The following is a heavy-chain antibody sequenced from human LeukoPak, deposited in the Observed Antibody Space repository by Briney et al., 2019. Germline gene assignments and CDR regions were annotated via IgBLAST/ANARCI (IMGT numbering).Heavy chain of an antibody. D-gene: IGHD4-17*01. Sequence: PGGSLRLSCAASGFTFRSFVMYWVRQAPGKGPEWVSVISYDGSGKYYADSVKGRFTISRDNSKNTLYLQMNSLRSEDTALCYCAKDATGDGDLESWGQGTLVTVSP. V-gene: IGHV3-30*04. CDR1: GFTFRSFV. CDR3: AKDATGDGDLES. J-gene: IGHJ5*02. CDR2: ISYDGSGK.